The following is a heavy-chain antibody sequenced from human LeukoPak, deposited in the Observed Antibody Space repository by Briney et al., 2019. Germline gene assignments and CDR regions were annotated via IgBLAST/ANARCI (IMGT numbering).Heavy chain of an antibody. CDR3: ARGVTITIFGVVSGMDV. CDR2: IYYSGST. D-gene: IGHD3-3*01. V-gene: IGHV4-59*01. J-gene: IGHJ6*03. CDR1: GGSISSYY. Sequence: PSETLSLTCTVSGGSISSYYWSWIRQPPGKGLEWIGYIYYSGSTNYNPSLKSRVTISVDTSKNQFSLKLSSVTAADTAVYYCARGVTITIFGVVSGMDVWGKGTTVTVSS.